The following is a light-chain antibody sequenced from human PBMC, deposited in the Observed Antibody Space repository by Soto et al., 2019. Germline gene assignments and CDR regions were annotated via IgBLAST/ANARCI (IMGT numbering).Light chain of an antibody. CDR1: QSVSSN. Sequence: EIVMTQSPATLSVSPGERATLSCRASQSVSSNLAWYQQRAGQAPRLLIYGASTRATGIPARFSGSGSGTEFTLTISSLQSEDFAVYYCQQYNNWPLMYTFGQGTKVEIK. J-gene: IGKJ2*01. CDR2: GAS. CDR3: QQYNNWPLMYT. V-gene: IGKV3-15*01.